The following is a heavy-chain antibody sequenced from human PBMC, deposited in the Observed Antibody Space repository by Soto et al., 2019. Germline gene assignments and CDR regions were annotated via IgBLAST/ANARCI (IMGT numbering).Heavy chain of an antibody. CDR1: GFTFSSYA. J-gene: IGHJ4*02. Sequence: GGSLRLSCAASGFTFSSYAMSWVRQAPGKGLEWVSAISGSGGSTYYADSVKGRFTISRDNSKNTLYLQMNSLRAEDTAVYYCAKGQDIVLMVYALWWYFDYWGQGTLVTVSS. V-gene: IGHV3-23*01. CDR3: AKGQDIVLMVYALWWYFDY. CDR2: ISGSGGST. D-gene: IGHD2-8*01.